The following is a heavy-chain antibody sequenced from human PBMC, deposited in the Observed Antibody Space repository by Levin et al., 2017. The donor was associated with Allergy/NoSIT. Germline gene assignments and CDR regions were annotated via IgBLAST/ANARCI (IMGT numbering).Heavy chain of an antibody. J-gene: IGHJ4*02. CDR3: ARVRRSSTYYYGAGSYYNVGVFDY. Sequence: SETLSLTCAVYGGSFSGYYWSWIRQPPGKGLEWIGEINHSGSTNYNPSLKSRVTISVDTSKNQFSLKLSSVTAADTAVYYCARVRRSSTYYYGAGSYYNVGVFDYWGQGTLVTVSS. CDR1: GGSFSGYY. CDR2: INHSGST. D-gene: IGHD3-10*01. V-gene: IGHV4-34*01.